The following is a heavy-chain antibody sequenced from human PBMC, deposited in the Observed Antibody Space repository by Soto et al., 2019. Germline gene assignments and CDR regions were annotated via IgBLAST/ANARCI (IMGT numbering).Heavy chain of an antibody. CDR1: GAALNSGNYY. V-gene: IGHV4-31*03. CDR2: IYVTGAV. J-gene: IGHJ5*02. Sequence: SETLSLTCSVSGAALNSGNYYWSWIRQVPGKGLEWIGHIYVTGAVNYNPSLRDRITISQDTSERQFSLNLRLVTAADTAVYYCARLRIATNNYKWFDPWGQGTLVTVSS. D-gene: IGHD2-21*01. CDR3: ARLRIATNNYKWFDP.